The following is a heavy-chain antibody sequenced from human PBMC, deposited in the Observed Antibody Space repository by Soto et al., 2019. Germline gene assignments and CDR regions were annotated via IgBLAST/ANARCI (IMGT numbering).Heavy chain of an antibody. D-gene: IGHD1-7*01. V-gene: IGHV1-18*01. Sequence: ASVKVSCKTSGYTFTSHGVSWVRQAPGQRLEWMGWISTYNGITNYAQKFQGRVTMTTDTSTSTAYMEVRSLTSDDTAVYYCARHQTWNYYFFDYWGQGTLVTAPQ. CDR2: ISTYNGIT. J-gene: IGHJ4*02. CDR3: ARHQTWNYYFFDY. CDR1: GYTFTSHG.